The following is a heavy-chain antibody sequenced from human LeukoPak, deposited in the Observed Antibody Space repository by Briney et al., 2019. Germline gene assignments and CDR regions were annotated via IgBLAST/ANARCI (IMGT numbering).Heavy chain of an antibody. CDR2: IWHDGDKN. CDR1: GFPFDTYG. J-gene: IGHJ4*02. CDR3: AKDQYCTSTSCYVGY. D-gene: IGHD2-2*01. Sequence: GGSLRLSCAASGFPFDTYGMHWVRQAPGKGLEWVAVIWHDGDKNYYSDSVKGRFTASRDNSKNTLYLQMNSLRAEDTAVYYCAKDQYCTSTSCYVGYWGQGTLVTVSS. V-gene: IGHV3-33*06.